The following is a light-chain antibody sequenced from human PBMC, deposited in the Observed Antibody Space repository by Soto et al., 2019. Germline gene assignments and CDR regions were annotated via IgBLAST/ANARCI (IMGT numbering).Light chain of an antibody. J-gene: IGKJ1*01. Sequence: DIQMTQSPSSLSASVGDRVTITCRASQSISSYLDWYQQKPGKAPKLLIYAASSLQSGVPSRFSGSGSGTEFTLTISSLQPDDFATYYCQHYYSYPLTFGQGTRVDIK. CDR1: QSISSY. CDR2: AAS. CDR3: QHYYSYPLT. V-gene: IGKV1-39*01.